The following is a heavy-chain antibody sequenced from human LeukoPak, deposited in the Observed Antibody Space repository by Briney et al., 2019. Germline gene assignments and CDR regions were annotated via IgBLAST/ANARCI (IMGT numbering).Heavy chain of an antibody. D-gene: IGHD6-19*01. CDR3: ARAPGSGWYVNYFDY. CDR1: GFTFSSYE. CDR2: ISSSGSTI. V-gene: IGHV3-48*03. Sequence: GGSLRLSCAASGFTFSSYETNWVRQAPGKGLEWVSYISSSGSTIYYADSVKGRFTISRDNAKNSLYLQMNSLRAEDTAVYYCARAPGSGWYVNYFDYWGQGTLVTVSS. J-gene: IGHJ4*02.